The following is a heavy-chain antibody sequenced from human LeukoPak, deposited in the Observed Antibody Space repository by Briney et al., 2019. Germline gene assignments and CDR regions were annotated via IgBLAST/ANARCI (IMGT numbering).Heavy chain of an antibody. CDR3: ARGNPPGHRGGYFDL. V-gene: IGHV4-34*01. J-gene: IGHJ2*01. Sequence: PSETLSLTCAVYGGSFSGYYWSWIRQPPGKGLEWIGEINHSGSTNYNPSLKSRVTISVDRSKNQFSLKLSSVTAADTAVYYCARGNPPGHRGGYFDLWGRGTLVTVSS. D-gene: IGHD1-14*01. CDR2: INHSGST. CDR1: GGSFSGYY.